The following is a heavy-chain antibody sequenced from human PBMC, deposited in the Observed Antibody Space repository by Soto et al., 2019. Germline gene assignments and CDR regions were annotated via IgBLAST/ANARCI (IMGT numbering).Heavy chain of an antibody. CDR2: ISYDGSNK. J-gene: IGHJ4*02. Sequence: QVQLVESGGGVVQPGRSLRLSCAASGFTFSSYGMHWVRQAPGKGLEWVAVISYDGSNKYYADSVKGRFTISRDNSKNTLYLQMNSLRAEDTAVYYCAKDLTIYGSGWHDYWGQGTLVTVSS. CDR3: AKDLTIYGSGWHDY. CDR1: GFTFSSYG. D-gene: IGHD6-19*01. V-gene: IGHV3-30*18.